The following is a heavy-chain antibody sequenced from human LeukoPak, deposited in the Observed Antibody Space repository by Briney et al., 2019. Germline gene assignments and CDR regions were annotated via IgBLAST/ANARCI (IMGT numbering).Heavy chain of an antibody. Sequence: ASVKVSCKASGYTFTNYYIHWVRQAPGQGLEWMGWINAYNGSTNYAQKLQGRVTMTTDTSTTTAYMELRSLISDDTAMYYCARVVAAFDYWGQGTLVTVSS. CDR2: INAYNGST. V-gene: IGHV1-18*04. CDR1: GYTFTNYY. D-gene: IGHD5-12*01. J-gene: IGHJ4*02. CDR3: ARVVAAFDY.